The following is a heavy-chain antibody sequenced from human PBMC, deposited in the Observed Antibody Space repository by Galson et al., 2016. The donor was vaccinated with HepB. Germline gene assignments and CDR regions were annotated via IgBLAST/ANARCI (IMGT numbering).Heavy chain of an antibody. J-gene: IGHJ4*02. D-gene: IGHD3-10*01. CDR2: IKSKTDGGTI. Sequence: SLRLSCAASGITFSNAWMNWVRQAPGRGLEWVGRIKSKTDGGTIHYAAPVKGRFTISRDDSKNTLHLQMNSLKTEDTAVYYCTTDLQWFGDLFFDYWGQGILVTVSS. V-gene: IGHV3-15*05. CDR3: TTDLQWFGDLFFDY. CDR1: GITFSNAW.